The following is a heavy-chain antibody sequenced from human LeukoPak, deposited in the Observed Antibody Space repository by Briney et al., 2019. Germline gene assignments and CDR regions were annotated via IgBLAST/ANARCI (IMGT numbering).Heavy chain of an antibody. CDR2: IIPIFGTA. D-gene: IGHD6-6*01. CDR1: GGTFSSYA. V-gene: IGHV1-69*13. CDR3: ARGEAYSSSSRRTRWAY. Sequence: GASVKVSCKASGGTFSSYAISWVRQAPGQGLEWMGGIIPIFGTANYAQKFQGRVTITADESTSTAFMELSSLRSEDTAVYYCARGEAYSSSSRRTRWAYWGQGTLVTVSS. J-gene: IGHJ4*02.